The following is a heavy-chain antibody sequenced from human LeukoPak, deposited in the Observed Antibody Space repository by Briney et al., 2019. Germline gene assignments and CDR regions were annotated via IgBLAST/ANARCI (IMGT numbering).Heavy chain of an antibody. CDR3: ARVGRGSKRGYDFWSGYPNWFDP. CDR1: GATVSSYA. V-gene: IGHV1-69*04. J-gene: IGHJ5*02. Sequence: ASVKVSCKASGATVSSYAISWVRQAPGHQLEWWGRILPIFVIANYAQKFHGRVTITADKATSTAYMELSSLRSEDTAVHYCARVGRGSKRGYDFWSGYPNWFDPWGQGTLVTVSS. CDR2: ILPIFVIA. D-gene: IGHD3/OR15-3a*01.